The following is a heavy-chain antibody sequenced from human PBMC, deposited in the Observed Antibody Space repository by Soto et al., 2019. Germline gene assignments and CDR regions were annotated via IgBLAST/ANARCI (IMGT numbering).Heavy chain of an antibody. D-gene: IGHD3-22*01. CDR1: GGSFSSYA. J-gene: IGHJ5*02. CDR3: ARDTYYSHSRDYHWFDP. Sequence: QDQLVQSGAEVKKPGSSVKVSCKASGGSFSSYAIHWVRQAPGQGLEWMGEITPVFGTADYAQKFQGRIRMTGDTCGGVVSMELSSRKVDDTAVYFCARDTYYSHSRDYHWFDPWGQGTRVTVSS. V-gene: IGHV1-69*14. CDR2: ITPVFGTA.